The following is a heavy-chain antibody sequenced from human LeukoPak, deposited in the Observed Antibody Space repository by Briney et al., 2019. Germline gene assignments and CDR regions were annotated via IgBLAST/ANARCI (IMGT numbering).Heavy chain of an antibody. CDR1: GFTFSSYG. CDR3: ARGPVNTAYFDY. D-gene: IGHD5-18*01. Sequence: GGSLRLSCAASGFTFSSYGMHWVRQAPGKGLEYVSAISSNEGDTYYANSVKGRFTISRDNSKNTVSLQMGSLRAEDMAVYYCARGPVNTAYFDYWGQGTLVTVSS. J-gene: IGHJ4*02. V-gene: IGHV3-64*01. CDR2: ISSNEGDT.